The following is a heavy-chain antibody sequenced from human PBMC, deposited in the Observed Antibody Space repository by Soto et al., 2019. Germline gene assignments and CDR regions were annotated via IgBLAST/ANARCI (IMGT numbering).Heavy chain of an antibody. J-gene: IGHJ5*02. CDR1: GFTFSSYE. Sequence: VGSLRLSCAASGFTFSSYEMNWVRQAPGKGLEWVSYISSSGSTIYYADSVKGRFTISRDNAKNTLYLQMNSLRAEDTAVYYCARFPLRARKGWFDPWGQGTLVTVSS. CDR2: ISSSGSTI. CDR3: ARFPLRARKGWFDP. D-gene: IGHD4-17*01. V-gene: IGHV3-48*03.